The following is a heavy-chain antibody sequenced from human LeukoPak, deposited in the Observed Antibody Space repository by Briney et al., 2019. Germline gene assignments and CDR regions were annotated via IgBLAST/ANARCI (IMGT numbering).Heavy chain of an antibody. Sequence: GESLKISCKGSGSSFTSYWIGWVRQMPGKGLEWMGIIYPGDSDTRYSPSFQGQVTISADKSISTAYLQWSSLKASDTAMYYCARRVDCSGGSCLYYFDYWGQGTLVTVSS. CDR3: ARRVDCSGGSCLYYFDY. CDR2: IYPGDSDT. J-gene: IGHJ4*02. CDR1: GSSFTSYW. V-gene: IGHV5-51*01. D-gene: IGHD2-15*01.